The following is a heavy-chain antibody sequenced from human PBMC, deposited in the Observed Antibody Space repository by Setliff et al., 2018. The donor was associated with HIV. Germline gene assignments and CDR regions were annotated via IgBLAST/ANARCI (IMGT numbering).Heavy chain of an antibody. J-gene: IGHJ4*02. D-gene: IGHD3-22*01. CDR3: ARGLYYDSKSLDY. Sequence: SETLSLTWTVSGGSISSSRYYWCWIRQSPGKGLECIGSMYYGGSTFYNPSLKSRVTISEDTSKNQVSLKLSSMTATDTAIYYCARGLYYDSKSLDYWGQGTLVTVSS. V-gene: IGHV4-39*07. CDR2: MYYGGST. CDR1: GGSISSSRYY.